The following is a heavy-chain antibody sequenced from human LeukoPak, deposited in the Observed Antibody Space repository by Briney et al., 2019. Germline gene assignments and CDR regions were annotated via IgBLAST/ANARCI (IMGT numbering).Heavy chain of an antibody. V-gene: IGHV4-34*01. CDR3: AGGRYSSRLKYFDY. J-gene: IGHJ4*02. CDR2: INHSGST. CDR1: GGSFSGYY. D-gene: IGHD6-13*01. Sequence: SETLSLTCAVYGGSFSGYYWSWIRQPPGKGLKWIGEINHSGSTNYNLSLKSRVTISVDTSKNQFSLKLSSVTAADTAVYYCAGGRYSSRLKYFDYWGQGTLVTVSS.